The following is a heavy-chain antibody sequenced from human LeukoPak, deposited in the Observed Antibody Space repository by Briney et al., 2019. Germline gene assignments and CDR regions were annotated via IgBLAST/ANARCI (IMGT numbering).Heavy chain of an antibody. Sequence: SETLSLTCTVSGGSIRSSYYYWGWIRQPPGKGLEWIGYIYYSGSTNYNPSLKSRVTISVDTSKNQFSLKLSSVTAADTAVYYCASQMVRGVIGYWGQGTLVTVSS. CDR1: GGSIRSSYYY. D-gene: IGHD3-10*01. CDR3: ASQMVRGVIGY. V-gene: IGHV4-61*05. J-gene: IGHJ4*02. CDR2: IYYSGST.